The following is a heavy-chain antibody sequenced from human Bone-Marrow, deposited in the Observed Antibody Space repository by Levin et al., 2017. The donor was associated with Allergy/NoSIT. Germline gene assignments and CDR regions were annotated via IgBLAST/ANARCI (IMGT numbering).Heavy chain of an antibody. CDR2: ISHDERSI. D-gene: IGHD3-22*01. CDR1: GPLFSSFV. CDR3: ATAGRTSGYADAFEF. J-gene: IGHJ3*01. Sequence: GGSLRLSCAVSGPLFSSFVLHWVRQAPGKGLEWVAVISHDERSIIYADSVKGRFTISKDNSKKTLYLQMDSLRHEDTAIYYCATAGRTSGYADAFEFWGQGTMVTVSS. V-gene: IGHV3-30*04.